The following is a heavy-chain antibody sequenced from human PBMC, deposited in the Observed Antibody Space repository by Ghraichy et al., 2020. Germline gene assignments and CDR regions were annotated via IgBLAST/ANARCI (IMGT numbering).Heavy chain of an antibody. CDR3: ARDASLDFDPTRWFDP. D-gene: IGHD3-9*01. Sequence: SETLSLTCAVSGGSISSSNWWSWVRQPPGKGLEWIGEIYHSGSTNYNPSLKSRVTISVDKSKNQFSLKLSSVTAADTAVYYCARDASLDFDPTRWFDPWGQGTLVTVSS. CDR2: IYHSGST. V-gene: IGHV4-4*02. J-gene: IGHJ5*02. CDR1: GGSISSSNW.